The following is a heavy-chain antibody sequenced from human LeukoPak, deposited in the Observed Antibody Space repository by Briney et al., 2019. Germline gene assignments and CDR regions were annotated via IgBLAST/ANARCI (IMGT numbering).Heavy chain of an antibody. V-gene: IGHV1-2*02. Sequence: GASVKVSCKASGYTCTGYYMHWVRQAPGQGLEWMGWINPNGGGTNYAQKFQGRVTMTRDTSISTAYMELSRLRSDDTAVYYCARAPANYDYVWGSYREYYFDYWGQGTLVTVSS. CDR3: ARAPANYDYVWGSYREYYFDY. CDR1: GYTCTGYY. D-gene: IGHD3-16*02. J-gene: IGHJ4*02. CDR2: INPNGGGT.